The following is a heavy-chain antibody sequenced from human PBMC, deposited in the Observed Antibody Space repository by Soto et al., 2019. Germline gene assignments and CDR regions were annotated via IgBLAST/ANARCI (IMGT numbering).Heavy chain of an antibody. CDR3: AKDRRAGGNSAFYFDF. CDR2: ISATGGGT. V-gene: IGHV3-23*01. Sequence: PGWSLRICCAASGFRFSNYAMSWARQAPGKGLEWVSLISATGGGTYYADSVKGRFTISRDNSHNTLYLQVHSLTAEDTAVYYCAKDRRAGGNSAFYFDFWGQGAQVTVSS. CDR1: GFRFSNYA. J-gene: IGHJ4*02. D-gene: IGHD3-16*01.